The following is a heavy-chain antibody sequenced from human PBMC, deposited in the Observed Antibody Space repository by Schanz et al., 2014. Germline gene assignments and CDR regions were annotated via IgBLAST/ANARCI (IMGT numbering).Heavy chain of an antibody. CDR1: GYTFTSHG. J-gene: IGHJ3*02. V-gene: IGHV1-18*01. Sequence: QVQLVQSGAEVKKPGASVKVSCKASGYTFTSHGISWVRQAPGQGLEWMGWITAYNGDTNYALKLQGRVSMTTDTSTGTAYMELRSLRSDDTALYYCTRGGYSYALSAFDICGQGTMVTVSP. D-gene: IGHD5-18*01. CDR2: ITAYNGDT. CDR3: TRGGYSYALSAFDI.